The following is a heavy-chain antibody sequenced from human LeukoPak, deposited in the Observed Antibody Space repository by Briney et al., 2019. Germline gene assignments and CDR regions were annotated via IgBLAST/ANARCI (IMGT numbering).Heavy chain of an antibody. CDR3: ASAYDSSGYYDFDY. D-gene: IGHD3-22*01. CDR1: GFTFSSYG. J-gene: IGHJ4*02. Sequence: PGRSLRLSCAASGFTFSSYGMHWVRQAPGKGLEWVAVIWYDGSNKYYADSVKGRFTISRDNSKNTLFLQMNSLRAEDTAVYYCASAYDSSGYYDFDYWGQGTLVTVSS. V-gene: IGHV3-33*01. CDR2: IWYDGSNK.